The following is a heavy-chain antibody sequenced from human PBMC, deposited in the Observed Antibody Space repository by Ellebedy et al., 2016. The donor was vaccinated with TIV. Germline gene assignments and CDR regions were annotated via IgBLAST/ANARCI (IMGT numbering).Heavy chain of an antibody. J-gene: IGHJ4*02. D-gene: IGHD3-10*02. V-gene: IGHV3-30-3*01. CDR2: ISYDGSNK. Sequence: GESLKISXAASGFTFSSYAMHWVRQAPGKGLEWVAVISYDGSNKYYADSVKGRFTISRDNSKNTLYLQMNSLRAEDTAVYYCARDIGVFGELMNHFDYWGQGTLVTVSS. CDR1: GFTFSSYA. CDR3: ARDIGVFGELMNHFDY.